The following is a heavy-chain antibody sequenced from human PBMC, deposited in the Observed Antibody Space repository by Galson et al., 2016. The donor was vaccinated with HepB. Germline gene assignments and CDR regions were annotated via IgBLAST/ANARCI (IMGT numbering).Heavy chain of an antibody. CDR2: INPNSGGT. D-gene: IGHD6-13*01. V-gene: IGHV1-2*02. CDR1: GYSFTGYY. J-gene: IGHJ1*01. Sequence: SVKVSCKASGYSFTGYYIHWVRQAPGQGLEWMGWINPNSGGTNYAQKFQGRVTMTRDTPISTAYMELSRLRSDDTAVFYCARDAGPIAEYFQHWGQGTLVTVSS. CDR3: ARDAGPIAEYFQH.